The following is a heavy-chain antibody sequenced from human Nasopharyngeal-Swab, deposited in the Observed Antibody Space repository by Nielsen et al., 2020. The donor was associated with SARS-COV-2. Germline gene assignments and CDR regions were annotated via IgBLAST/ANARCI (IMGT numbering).Heavy chain of an antibody. V-gene: IGHV4-39*01. CDR1: GGSVSSGSYY. J-gene: IGHJ4*02. D-gene: IGHD3-16*01. Sequence: SETRSLTCTVSGGSVSSGSYYWGWVRQPPGRGLEWVGNIYYSGSTYYNPSLKSRVTISVDTSKNQFSLKLGSLTAADTALYYCARLAHWGYYFDYWGQGTLVT. CDR3: ARLAHWGYYFDY. CDR2: IYYSGST.